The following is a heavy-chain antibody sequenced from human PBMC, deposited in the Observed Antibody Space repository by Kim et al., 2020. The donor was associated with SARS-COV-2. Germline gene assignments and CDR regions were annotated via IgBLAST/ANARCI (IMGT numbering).Heavy chain of an antibody. D-gene: IGHD5-12*01. CDR2: INPSGGST. Sequence: ASVKVSCKASGYTFTSYYMHWVRQAPGQGLEWMGIINPSGGSTSYAQKFQGRVTMTRDTSTSTVYMELSSLRSEDTAVYYCARDLASYGWLQFVGSLGFDYWGQGTLVTVSS. CDR1: GYTFTSYY. V-gene: IGHV1-46*01. CDR3: ARDLASYGWLQFVGSLGFDY. J-gene: IGHJ4*02.